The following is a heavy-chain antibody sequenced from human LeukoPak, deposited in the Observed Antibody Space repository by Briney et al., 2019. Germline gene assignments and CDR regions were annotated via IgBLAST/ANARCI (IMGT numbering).Heavy chain of an antibody. J-gene: IGHJ6*03. CDR3: ARAAYSSSWYYYYYYMDV. CDR2: ISYNGGST. Sequence: PGGSLRLSCAASGFTFTNYAMHWVRQAPGKGLEYVSAISYNGGSTYYADSVKGRFTISGDNAKNSLYLQMNSLRAEDTAVYYCARAAYSSSWYYYYYYMDVWGKGTTVTVSS. D-gene: IGHD6-13*01. V-gene: IGHV3-64*02. CDR1: GFTFTNYA.